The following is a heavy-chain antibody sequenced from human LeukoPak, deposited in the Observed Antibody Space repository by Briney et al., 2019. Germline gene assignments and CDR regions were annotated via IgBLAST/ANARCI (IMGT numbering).Heavy chain of an antibody. V-gene: IGHV1-46*01. CDR2: IYPRDGST. CDR1: GYTFTNNY. CDR3: ARDQEGFDY. Sequence: ASVKVSCKASGYTFTNNYSHWVRQAPGQGLEWMGMIYPRDGSTSYAQNFQGRVTVTRDTSTTTVHMELRGLRSEDMAVYYCARDQEGFDYWGQGTVVTVSS. J-gene: IGHJ4*02.